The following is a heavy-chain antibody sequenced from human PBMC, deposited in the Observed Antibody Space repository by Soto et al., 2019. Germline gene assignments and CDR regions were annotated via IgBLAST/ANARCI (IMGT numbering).Heavy chain of an antibody. Sequence: QLQLQESGSGLVKPSQTLSLTCAVSGGSISSGGYSWSWIRQPPGKGLEWIGYIYHSGSTYHNPALKSRVTISVDRSKNQFSLKLGSVTAADTAVYYCASSRPRGMVRGAGPDYWGQGTLVTVSS. J-gene: IGHJ4*02. CDR1: GGSISSGGYS. CDR2: IYHSGST. CDR3: ASSRPRGMVRGAGPDY. V-gene: IGHV4-30-2*01. D-gene: IGHD3-10*01.